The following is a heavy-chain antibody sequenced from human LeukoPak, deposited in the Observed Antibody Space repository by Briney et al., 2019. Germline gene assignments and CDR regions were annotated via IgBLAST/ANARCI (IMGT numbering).Heavy chain of an antibody. Sequence: GGSLRLSCVASGFTFSSYAMHWVRQAPGMGLEYVSAISNNGGSTYYANSVKGRFTISRDNSKNTLSLQMGSLRAEDKAVYYCARGDSASHLDYWGQGSLVTVSS. D-gene: IGHD1-26*01. J-gene: IGHJ4*02. CDR1: GFTFSSYA. V-gene: IGHV3-64*01. CDR3: ARGDSASHLDY. CDR2: ISNNGGST.